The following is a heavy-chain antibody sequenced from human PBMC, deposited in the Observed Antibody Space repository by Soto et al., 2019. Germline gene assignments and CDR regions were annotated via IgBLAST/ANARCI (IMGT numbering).Heavy chain of an antibody. CDR2: ISAHNGNT. CDR3: ARGRYGDY. V-gene: IGHV1-18*01. J-gene: IGHJ4*02. Sequence: QVHLVQSGAEVKKPGASVKVSCKGSGYIFTTYGITWVRQAPGQGLEWMGWISAHNGNTNYAQKLQGRVTVTRDTSTSTAYMELRNLRSGDTAVYSCARGRYGDYWGEGALVPVSS. D-gene: IGHD1-1*01. CDR1: GYIFTTYG.